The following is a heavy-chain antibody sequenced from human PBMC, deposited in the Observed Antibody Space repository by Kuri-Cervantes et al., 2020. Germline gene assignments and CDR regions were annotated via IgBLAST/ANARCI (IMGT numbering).Heavy chain of an antibody. J-gene: IGHJ6*03. CDR3: ARDADHYYYYYYMDV. Sequence: GESLKISCAASGFTFSTYGMGWVRQAPGKGLEWVSGISGSGGSYYADSVKGRFTISRDNSKNTLYLQMNSLRAEDTAVYYCARDADHYYYYYYMDVWGKGTTVTVSS. CDR2: ISGSGGS. CDR1: GFTFSTYG. V-gene: IGHV3-23*01.